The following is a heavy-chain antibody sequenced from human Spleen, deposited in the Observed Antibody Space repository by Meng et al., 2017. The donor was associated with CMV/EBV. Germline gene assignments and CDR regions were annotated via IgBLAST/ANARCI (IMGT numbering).Heavy chain of an antibody. CDR1: GDTFNSHA. D-gene: IGHD7-27*01. Sequence: ASVKVSCKASGDTFNSHAFTWVRQAPGQGLECMGWIHPHRGDTNYAQQFQGRVTLTRDTSINTGYMELTRLTSDDTAVYYCARDNNWGPDYWGQGTLVTVSS. V-gene: IGHV1-2*02. CDR2: IHPHRGDT. CDR3: ARDNNWGPDY. J-gene: IGHJ4*02.